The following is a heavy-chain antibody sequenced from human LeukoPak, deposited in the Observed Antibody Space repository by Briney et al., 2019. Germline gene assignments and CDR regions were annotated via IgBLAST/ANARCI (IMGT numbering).Heavy chain of an antibody. V-gene: IGHV3-66*01. Sequence: GGSLRLSCAASGFTFSSYAMSWVRQAPGKGLEWVSVIYSGGRTYYADSVKGRFTISRDNSKNTLYLQMNSLRAEDTAEYYCARDSSGWYYFDYWGQGTLVTVSS. CDR1: GFTFSSYA. J-gene: IGHJ4*02. D-gene: IGHD6-19*01. CDR2: IYSGGRT. CDR3: ARDSSGWYYFDY.